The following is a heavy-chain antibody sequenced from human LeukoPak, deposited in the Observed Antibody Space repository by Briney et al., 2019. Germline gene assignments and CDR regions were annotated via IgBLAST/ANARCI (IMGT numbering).Heavy chain of an antibody. D-gene: IGHD5-24*01. V-gene: IGHV4-31*03. Sequence: SETLSLTCTVSGGSINSGGYYWNWIRQHPGKGLEWIGYIYYSGSTDYNPSLKSRGTISVDTSKNHFSLKLSSVTAADTAVYYCARVWAGYNTNFFDYWGQGTLVTVSS. CDR1: GGSINSGGYY. CDR2: IYYSGST. CDR3: ARVWAGYNTNFFDY. J-gene: IGHJ4*02.